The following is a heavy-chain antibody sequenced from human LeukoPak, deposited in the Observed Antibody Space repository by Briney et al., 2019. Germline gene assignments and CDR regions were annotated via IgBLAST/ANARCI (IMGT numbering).Heavy chain of an antibody. CDR3: ARVSGGNIHPAEYFQH. Sequence: PSETLSLTCSVSGDSISLGGHYWSWIRQPPGKGLEWIGYIYYSGSTNYNPSLKSRVTISVDTSKNQFSLKLSSVTAADTAVYYCARVSGGNIHPAEYFQHWGQGTLVTVSS. V-gene: IGHV4-61*08. J-gene: IGHJ1*01. CDR1: GDSISLGGHY. D-gene: IGHD4-23*01. CDR2: IYYSGST.